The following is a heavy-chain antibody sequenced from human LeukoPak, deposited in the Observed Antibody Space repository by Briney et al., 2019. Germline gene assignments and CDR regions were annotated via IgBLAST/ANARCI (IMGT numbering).Heavy chain of an antibody. Sequence: ASVKVSCKASGYTFANFGISWVRQAPGQGLEWMGWISAYNGNPTYAQRLQGRVTVTTDTSTTTAYMELRSLTSDDTAVYYCARAPRHGYSSSWFDYWGQGTLVTVSS. CDR1: GYTFANFG. CDR2: ISAYNGNP. J-gene: IGHJ4*02. CDR3: ARAPRHGYSSSWFDY. V-gene: IGHV1-18*01. D-gene: IGHD6-13*01.